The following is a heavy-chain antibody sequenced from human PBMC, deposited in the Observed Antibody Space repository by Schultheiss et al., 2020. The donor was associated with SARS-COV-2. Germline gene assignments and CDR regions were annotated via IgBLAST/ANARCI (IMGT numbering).Heavy chain of an antibody. V-gene: IGHV4-30-4*01. CDR2: IYYSGST. J-gene: IGHJ5*02. CDR3: AREPYLTGTTRVDWFDP. D-gene: IGHD1-20*01. Sequence: SQTLSLTCPVPGGSISSGDYYWSWIRQPPGKGLEWIGYIYYSGSTYYNPSLKSRVTISVDTSKNQFSLKLSSVTAADTAVYYCAREPYLTGTTRVDWFDPLGQGTLVTVS. CDR1: GGSISSGDYY.